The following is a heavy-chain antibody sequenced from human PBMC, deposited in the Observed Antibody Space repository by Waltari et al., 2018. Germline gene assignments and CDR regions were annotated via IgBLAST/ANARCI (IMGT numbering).Heavy chain of an antibody. V-gene: IGHV3-48*03. CDR2: ISVGSATI. Sequence: EVQLVESGGGLVQSGGSLRLSCATSGFTFSFYDMHWVRQAPGKGLEWLSYISVGSATIYYAASVKGRFSISRDDARNSLFLEINSLRAEDSAVYYCARAGEFRSYYYAMDVWGQGTAVSVSS. D-gene: IGHD3-10*01. CDR1: GFTFSFYD. CDR3: ARAGEFRSYYYAMDV. J-gene: IGHJ6*02.